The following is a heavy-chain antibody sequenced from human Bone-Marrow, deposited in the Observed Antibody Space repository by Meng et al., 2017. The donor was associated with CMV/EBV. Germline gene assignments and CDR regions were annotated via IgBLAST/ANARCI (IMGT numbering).Heavy chain of an antibody. D-gene: IGHD5-24*01. V-gene: IGHV4-59*03. J-gene: IGHJ4*02. CDR2: IYYSGSS. CDR3: ARQVDGYRVDY. Sequence: SCTVSGGSISSYYWSWIRQPPGKGLEWIGYIYYSGSSNYNPSLKSRVTISVDTSKNQFSLKLSSVTAADTAVYYCARQVDGYRVDYWGQGTLVTVSS. CDR1: GGSISSYY.